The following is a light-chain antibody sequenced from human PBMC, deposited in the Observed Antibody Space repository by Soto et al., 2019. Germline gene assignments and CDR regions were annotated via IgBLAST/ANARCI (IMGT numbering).Light chain of an antibody. CDR2: DAS. CDR1: QSVSSY. J-gene: IGKJ5*01. Sequence: VLTQSPAALSLSPGERATLSCRASQSVSSYLAWYQQRPGQAPRLLIYDASNRATGIPARFSGSGSGTDFTLTIDNLEPEDFAIYYCQQRNNWPPITFGQGTRLEIK. V-gene: IGKV3-11*01. CDR3: QQRNNWPPIT.